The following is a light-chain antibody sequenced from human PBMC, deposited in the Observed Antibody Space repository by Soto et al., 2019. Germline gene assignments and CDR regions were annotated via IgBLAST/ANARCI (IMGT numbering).Light chain of an antibody. CDR1: SRDVGAYKL. Sequence: QSVLTQPASVSGSPGQSITISCTGTSRDVGAYKLVSWYQQHPGKAPKLIIYEVGERPSGASNRFSGSKSGNTASLTISGLHAEEEICCYWGAYAGGSRVFGTGTKV. CDR2: EVG. V-gene: IGLV2-23*02. CDR3: GAYAGGSRV. J-gene: IGLJ1*01.